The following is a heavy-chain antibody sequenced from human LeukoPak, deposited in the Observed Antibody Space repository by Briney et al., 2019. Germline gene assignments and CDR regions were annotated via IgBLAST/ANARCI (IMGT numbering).Heavy chain of an antibody. V-gene: IGHV3-23*01. CDR2: ISGSGGST. CDR1: GFTFSSYA. CDR3: AKDRTVVPAAGGWFDP. J-gene: IGHJ5*02. D-gene: IGHD2-2*01. Sequence: GGSLRLSRAASGFTFSSYAMSWVRQAPGKGLEWVSAISGSGGSTYYADSVKGRFTISRDNSKNTLYLQMNSLRAEDTAVYYCAKDRTVVPAAGGWFDPWGQGTLVTVSS.